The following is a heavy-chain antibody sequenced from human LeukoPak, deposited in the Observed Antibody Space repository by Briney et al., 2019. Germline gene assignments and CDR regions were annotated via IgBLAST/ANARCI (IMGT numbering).Heavy chain of an antibody. Sequence: PGGSLRLSCAASGFTFSDYYMSCIRQAPGKGLEGVSYISSSGSTIYYADSVKGRFTISRDNAKNSLYLQMNSLRAEDTAVYYCARRTTVTSGAFDIWGQGTMVTVSS. CDR3: ARRTTVTSGAFDI. D-gene: IGHD4-11*01. V-gene: IGHV3-11*01. CDR2: ISSSGSTI. CDR1: GFTFSDYY. J-gene: IGHJ3*02.